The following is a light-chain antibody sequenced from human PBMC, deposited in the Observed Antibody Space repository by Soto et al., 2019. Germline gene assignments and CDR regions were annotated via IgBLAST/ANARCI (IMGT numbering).Light chain of an antibody. Sequence: IKMTQSPSTLSGSVGDRVTITCQASQTISRWLAWYQQKPGKAPKLQIYAASNLESGVPSRFSGSGSGTDFTLTIRSLQPEDFAIYFCQQSYSSPWTFGQGTKVDI. CDR3: QQSYSSPWT. J-gene: IGKJ1*01. CDR2: AAS. V-gene: IGKV1-39*01. CDR1: QTISRW.